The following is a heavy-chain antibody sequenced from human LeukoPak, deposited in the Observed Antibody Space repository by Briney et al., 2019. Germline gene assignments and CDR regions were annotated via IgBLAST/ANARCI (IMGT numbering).Heavy chain of an antibody. J-gene: IGHJ4*02. Sequence: SETLSLTCSVSGASISSYYWSWIRQPAGKGLEWIGRIYVSGSTTYNPSLESRVTMSLDTSKNQFSLKLSSVTAADTAVYYCARGDFEDYFDYWGQGTLVTVSS. V-gene: IGHV4-4*07. D-gene: IGHD2-21*02. CDR1: GASISSYY. CDR3: ARGDFEDYFDY. CDR2: IYVSGST.